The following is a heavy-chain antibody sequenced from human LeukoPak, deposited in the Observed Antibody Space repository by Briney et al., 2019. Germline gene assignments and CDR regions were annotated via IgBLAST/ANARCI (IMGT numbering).Heavy chain of an antibody. CDR1: GGSVSSSSYY. CDR2: TYYSGST. V-gene: IGHV4-39*07. CDR3: ARDAAVAGTGFDY. Sequence: SETLSLTCTVSGGSVSSSSYYWAWIRQPPGKGLEWIGSTYYSGSTYYNPSLKSRVTISVDTSKNQFSLKLSSVTAADTAVYYCARDAAVAGTGFDYWGQGTLVTVSS. J-gene: IGHJ4*02. D-gene: IGHD6-19*01.